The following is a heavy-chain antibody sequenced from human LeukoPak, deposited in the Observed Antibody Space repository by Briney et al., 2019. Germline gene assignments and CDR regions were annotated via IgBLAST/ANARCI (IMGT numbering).Heavy chain of an antibody. V-gene: IGHV1-69*06. J-gene: IGHJ4*02. CDR2: IIPMYDTT. D-gene: IGHD3-3*01. CDR3: VRDYDTSVPQKCYFDF. Sequence: SVKVSCKAATGTFRSYALSWVRQAPGRGLEWMGRIIPMYDTTDYTQKFQGRLTFTVDKSTGTAFMELSSLRSEDTATYYCVRDYDTSVPQKCYFDFWGRGTLVTVSS. CDR1: TGTFRSYA.